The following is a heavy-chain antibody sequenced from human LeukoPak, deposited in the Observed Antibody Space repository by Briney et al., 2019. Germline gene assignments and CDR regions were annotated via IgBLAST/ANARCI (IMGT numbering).Heavy chain of an antibody. J-gene: IGHJ6*03. CDR2: ISYDGSNK. D-gene: IGHD2-21*01. Sequence: GGSLRLSCAASGFSFSIYAMHWVRQAPGKGLEWVAVISYDGSNKYYADSVKGRFTISRDNSKNTLYLQMNSLGAEDTAVYYCARDPHAEIPDYHYMDVWGKGTTVTVSS. CDR1: GFSFSIYA. CDR3: ARDPHAEIPDYHYMDV. V-gene: IGHV3-30-3*01.